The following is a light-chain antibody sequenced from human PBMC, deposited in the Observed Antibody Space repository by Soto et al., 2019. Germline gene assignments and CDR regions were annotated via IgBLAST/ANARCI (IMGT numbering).Light chain of an antibody. J-gene: IGLJ1*01. Sequence: SALTQPASVSGSPGQSITISCTGSSSDIGGFNYVAWYQQHPGKAPKLIIHGVTNRPSGVSSRFSGSKSDYTASLTISGLQAEDEADYYCSSYTTAFFYVFGTGTKLTVL. CDR2: GVT. V-gene: IGLV2-14*01. CDR3: SSYTTAFFYV. CDR1: SSDIGGFNY.